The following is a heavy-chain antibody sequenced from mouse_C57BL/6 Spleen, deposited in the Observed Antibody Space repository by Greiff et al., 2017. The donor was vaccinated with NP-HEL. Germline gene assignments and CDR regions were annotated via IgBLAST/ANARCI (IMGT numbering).Heavy chain of an antibody. V-gene: IGHV1-81*01. Sequence: QVQLQQSGAELARPGASVKLSCKASGYTFTSYGISWVKQRTGQGLEWIGEIYPRSGNTYYNEKFKGKATLTADKSSSTAYMELRSLTSEDSAVYFCATLLITTVVSTTMDYWGHGTSVTVSS. CDR2: IYPRSGNT. J-gene: IGHJ4*01. D-gene: IGHD1-1*01. CDR1: GYTFTSYG. CDR3: ATLLITTVVSTTMDY.